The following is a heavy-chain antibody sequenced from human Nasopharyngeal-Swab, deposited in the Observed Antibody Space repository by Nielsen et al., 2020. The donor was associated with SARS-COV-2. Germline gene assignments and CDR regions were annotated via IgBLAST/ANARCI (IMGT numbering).Heavy chain of an antibody. Sequence: VRQAPGKGLEYVSAISSNGGSTYYADSVKGRFTISRDNSKNTLYLQMNSLRAEDTAVYYCAKNTTMGAFDYWGQGTLVTVSS. CDR3: AKNTTMGAFDY. D-gene: IGHD5-18*01. J-gene: IGHJ4*02. CDR2: ISSNGGST. V-gene: IGHV3-64D*08.